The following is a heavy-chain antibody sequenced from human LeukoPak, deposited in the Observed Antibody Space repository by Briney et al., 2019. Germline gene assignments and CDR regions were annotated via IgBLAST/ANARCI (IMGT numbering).Heavy chain of an antibody. D-gene: IGHD3-22*01. CDR1: GFTFSSYG. V-gene: IGHV3-30*02. Sequence: GGSLRLSCAASGFTFSSYGMHWVRQAPGKGLEWVAFIRYDGSNKYYADSVKGRFTISRDNAKNTLYLQMNSLRAEDTAVYYCATGETWGYSKWGQGTLVTVSP. CDR2: IRYDGSNK. J-gene: IGHJ4*02. CDR3: ATGETWGYSK.